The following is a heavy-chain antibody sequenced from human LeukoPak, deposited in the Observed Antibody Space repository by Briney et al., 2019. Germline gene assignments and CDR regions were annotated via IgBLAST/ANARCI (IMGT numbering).Heavy chain of an antibody. CDR1: GFTFSSYS. J-gene: IGHJ3*02. V-gene: IGHV3-21*01. CDR2: ISSSSSYI. CDR3: AREDSSGYSSEAFDI. D-gene: IGHD3-22*01. Sequence: GSLRLSCAASGFTFSSYSMNWVRQAPGKGLEWVSSISSSSSYIYYADSVKGRFTISRDNAKNSLYLQMNSLRAEDTAVYYCAREDSSGYSSEAFDIWGQGTMVTVSS.